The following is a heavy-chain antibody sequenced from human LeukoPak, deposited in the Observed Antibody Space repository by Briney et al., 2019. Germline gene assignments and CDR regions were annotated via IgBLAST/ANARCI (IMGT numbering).Heavy chain of an antibody. CDR1: GFTFSSYS. J-gene: IGHJ4*02. V-gene: IGHV3-21*01. CDR2: ISSSSSYI. D-gene: IGHD3-3*01. Sequence: GGSLRLSCAASGFTFSSYSMNWVRQAPGKGLEWVSSISSSSSYIYYADSVKGRFTISRDNAKNSLYLQMNSLRAEDTAVYYCASSTYYDFWSGHLGFDYWGQGTLVTVSS. CDR3: ASSTYYDFWSGHLGFDY.